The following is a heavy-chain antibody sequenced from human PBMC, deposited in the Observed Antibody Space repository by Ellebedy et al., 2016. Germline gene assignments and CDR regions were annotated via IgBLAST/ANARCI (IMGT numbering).Heavy chain of an antibody. CDR1: GYTFTSYY. CDR2: INPSGGST. CDR3: ARAEADTYYFDY. V-gene: IGHV1-46*01. J-gene: IGHJ4*02. Sequence: ASVKVSXKASGYTFTSYYMHWVRQAPGQGLEWMGIINPSGGSTSYAQRFQGRVTMTRDTSTSTVYMELSSLRSEDTAVYYCARAEADTYYFDYWGQGTLVTVSS. D-gene: IGHD2/OR15-2a*01.